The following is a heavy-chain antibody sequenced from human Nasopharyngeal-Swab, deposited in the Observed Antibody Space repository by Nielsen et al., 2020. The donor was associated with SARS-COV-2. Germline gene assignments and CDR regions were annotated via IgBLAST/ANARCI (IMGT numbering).Heavy chain of an antibody. V-gene: IGHV4-59*01. J-gene: IGHJ3*02. CDR2: IYYSGNT. CDR3: ARDDTAYAFDI. Sequence: SETLSLTCTVSGGSISGYYRSWIRQPPGKGLEYIGYIYYSGNTNYNPSLKSRVTISVDTSKSQFSLKLSSVTAADAGVYYCARDDTAYAFDIWGQGTLVSFSS. D-gene: IGHD5-18*01. CDR1: GGSISGYY.